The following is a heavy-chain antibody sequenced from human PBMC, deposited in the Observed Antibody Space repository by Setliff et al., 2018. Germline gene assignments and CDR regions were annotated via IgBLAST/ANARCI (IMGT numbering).Heavy chain of an antibody. CDR2: ISSYSGNA. D-gene: IGHD2-8*01. CDR1: GYTFTDYG. CDR3: SRLVRYCTSTSCQGASGVEY. V-gene: IGHV1-18*01. J-gene: IGHJ4*02. Sequence: ASVKVSCKASGYTFTDYGITWVRQAPGQGLEWMGWISSYSGNAYYAHKLQGRVTMITDTSTGTAYLELRSLRSDDTAVYYCSRLVRYCTSTSCQGASGVEYWGQGTLVTVSS.